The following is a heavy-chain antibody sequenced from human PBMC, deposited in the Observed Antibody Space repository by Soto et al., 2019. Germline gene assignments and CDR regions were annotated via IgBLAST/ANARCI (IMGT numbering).Heavy chain of an antibody. Sequence: GGSLRLSCISSGFTLRISAIHWVRQAPGKGLEAVAFTWHDGSNKYYADSVKGRFSASRDSSNDVLYLQMDNLRDADTAIYYCARDISGSIDLWGQGTLVTVSS. CDR3: ARDISGSIDL. CDR2: TWHDGSNK. J-gene: IGHJ5*02. CDR1: GFTLRISA. V-gene: IGHV3-33*01. D-gene: IGHD1-26*01.